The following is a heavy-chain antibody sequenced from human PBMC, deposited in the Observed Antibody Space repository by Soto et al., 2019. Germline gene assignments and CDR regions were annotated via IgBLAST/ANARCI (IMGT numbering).Heavy chain of an antibody. D-gene: IGHD3-3*01. Sequence: VASVKVSCKASGYTFTSYGISWVRQAPGQGLEWMGWISAYNGNTNYAQKLQGRVTMTTDTSTSTAYMELRSLRSDDTAVYYCAREGRAPNSIRFLAFDYWGQGTLVTVSS. CDR1: GYTFTSYG. J-gene: IGHJ4*02. CDR3: AREGRAPNSIRFLAFDY. CDR2: ISAYNGNT. V-gene: IGHV1-18*01.